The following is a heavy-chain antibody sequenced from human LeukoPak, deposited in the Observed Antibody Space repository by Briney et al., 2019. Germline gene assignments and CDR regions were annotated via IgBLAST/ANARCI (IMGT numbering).Heavy chain of an antibody. CDR1: GFTFSTFA. CDR3: ASLGNWFDP. V-gene: IGHV3-48*01. CDR2: ISSSSSTI. Sequence: GGSLRLSCATSGFTFSTFAMIWVRQPPGKGLEWVSYISSSSSTIYYADSVKGRFTISRDNAKNSLYLHMNSLRAEDPAVYYFASLGNWFDPWGQGTLVTVSS. J-gene: IGHJ5*02. D-gene: IGHD7-27*01.